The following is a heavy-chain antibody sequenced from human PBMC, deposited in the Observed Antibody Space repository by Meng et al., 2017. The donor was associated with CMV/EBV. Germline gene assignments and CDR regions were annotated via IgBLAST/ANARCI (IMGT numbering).Heavy chain of an antibody. CDR1: GGSVSSGSYY. CDR2: IYYSGST. D-gene: IGHD3-3*01. V-gene: IGHV4-61*01. J-gene: IGHJ6*02. CDR3: ARDVTIFGTRRGMDV. Sequence: SETLSLTCTVSGGSVSSGSYYWSWIRQPPGKGLEWIGYIYYSGSTNYNPSLKSRVTISVDTSKNQFSLKLSSVTAADTAVYYCARDVTIFGTRRGMDVWGQGTTVTVSS.